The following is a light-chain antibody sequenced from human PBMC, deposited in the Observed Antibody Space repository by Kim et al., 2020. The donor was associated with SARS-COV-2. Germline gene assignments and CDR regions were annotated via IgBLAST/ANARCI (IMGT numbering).Light chain of an antibody. V-gene: IGKV4-1*01. CDR1: QSVLYSSNNKNY. J-gene: IGKJ4*01. Sequence: APINGKPSQSVLYSSNNKNYLAWYQQKPGQPPKLLIYWASTRESGVPDRFSGSGSGTDFTLTISSLQAEDVAVYYCQQYYSTPLTFGGGTKVDIK. CDR3: QQYYSTPLT. CDR2: WAS.